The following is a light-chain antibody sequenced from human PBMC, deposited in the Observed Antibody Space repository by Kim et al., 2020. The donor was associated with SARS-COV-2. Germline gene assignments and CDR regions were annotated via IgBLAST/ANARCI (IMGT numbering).Light chain of an antibody. V-gene: IGLV3-21*04. CDR2: YDS. CDR3: QVWDSSSDHRVV. CDR1: RIGSKS. J-gene: IGLJ2*01. Sequence: PGKTARVSCGGNRIGSKSVPWYQEKSGQAPVLVIYYDSDRPSGIPERFSGSNSGNTATLTISRVEAGDEADYYCQVWDSSSDHRVVFGGGTQLTVL.